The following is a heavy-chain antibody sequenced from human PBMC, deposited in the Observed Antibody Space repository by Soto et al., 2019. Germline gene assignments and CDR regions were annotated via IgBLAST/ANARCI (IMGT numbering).Heavy chain of an antibody. V-gene: IGHV4-39*01. CDR2: IYYSGST. CDR3: ARHQRSLHPNWNYGYNWFDP. CDR1: GGSISSSSYY. Sequence: SETLSLTCTVSGGSISSSSYYWGWIRQPPGKGLEWIGSIYYSGSTYYNPSLKSRVTISVDTSKNQFSLKLSSVTAADTAVYYCARHQRSLHPNWNYGYNWFDPWGQVTLVTVSS. J-gene: IGHJ5*02. D-gene: IGHD1-7*01.